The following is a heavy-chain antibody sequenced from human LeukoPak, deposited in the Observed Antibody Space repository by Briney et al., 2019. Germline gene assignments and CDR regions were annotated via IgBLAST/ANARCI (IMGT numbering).Heavy chain of an antibody. D-gene: IGHD2-15*01. V-gene: IGHV3-33*06. Sequence: PGGSLRLSCAASGFTFSSYGMHWVRQAPGKGLEWVTVIWYGGSNKYNADSVKGRFTISRDNSKNTVYLQMNSLRAEDTAVYYCAKGGVKYCSGDSCDDYFDYWGQGTLVTVSS. CDR1: GFTFSSYG. CDR3: AKGGVKYCSGDSCDDYFDY. J-gene: IGHJ4*02. CDR2: IWYGGSNK.